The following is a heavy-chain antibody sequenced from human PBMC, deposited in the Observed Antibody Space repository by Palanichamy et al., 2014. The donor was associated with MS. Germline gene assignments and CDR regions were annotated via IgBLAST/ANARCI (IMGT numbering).Heavy chain of an antibody. V-gene: IGHV1-18*04. D-gene: IGHD6-19*01. CDR1: GYNFIRYG. J-gene: IGHJ4*02. CDR3: ARYLGGSGWTNDEVVFDY. CDR2: ISCYNGRT. Sequence: QVQLVQSGAEVRKPGASMKVSCKASGYNFIRYGITWVRQAPGQGLEWMGWISCYNGRTNYVDKFQGRVTMTTDTSTTTVSLEVRNLRSDDTAVYYCARYLGGSGWTNDEVVFDYWGQGSLVTVSS.